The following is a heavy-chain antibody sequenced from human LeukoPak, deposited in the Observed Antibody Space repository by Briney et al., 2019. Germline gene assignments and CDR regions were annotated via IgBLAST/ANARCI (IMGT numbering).Heavy chain of an antibody. CDR3: ARAKRWLQLRGAFDI. Sequence: ASETLSLTCTVSGGSISSYYWSWIRQPPGKGLERIGEINHSGSTNYNPSLKSRVTISVDTSKNQFSLKLSSVTAADTAVYYCARAKRWLQLRGAFDIWGQGTMVTVSS. CDR1: GGSISSYY. V-gene: IGHV4-34*01. J-gene: IGHJ3*02. CDR2: INHSGST. D-gene: IGHD5-12*01.